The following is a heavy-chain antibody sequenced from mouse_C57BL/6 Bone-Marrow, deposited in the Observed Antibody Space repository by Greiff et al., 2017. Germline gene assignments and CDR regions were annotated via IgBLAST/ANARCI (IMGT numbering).Heavy chain of an antibody. CDR1: GYSITSDY. Sequence: EVKLLESGPGLAKPSQTLSLTCSVTGYSITSDYWNWIRKFPGNKLEYMGYISYSGSTYYNPSLKSRISITRDTSRTQYYLQLNSVSTEDTATYYCASTVVGRWYFDVWGTGTTVTVSS. D-gene: IGHD1-1*01. V-gene: IGHV3-8*01. J-gene: IGHJ1*03. CDR2: ISYSGST. CDR3: ASTVVGRWYFDV.